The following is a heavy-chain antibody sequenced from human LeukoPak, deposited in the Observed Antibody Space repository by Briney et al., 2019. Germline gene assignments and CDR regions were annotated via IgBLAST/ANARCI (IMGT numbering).Heavy chain of an antibody. CDR3: AKEGDFNSGWYRPYYYYYYMDV. J-gene: IGHJ6*03. V-gene: IGHV3-30*18. D-gene: IGHD6-19*01. Sequence: GGSLRLSCAASGFTFSSYGMHWVRQAPGKGLEWVAVISYDGSNKYYADSVKGRFTISRDNSKNTLYLQMNSLRAEDTAVYYCAKEGDFNSGWYRPYYYYYYMDVWGKGTTVTVSS. CDR2: ISYDGSNK. CDR1: GFTFSSYG.